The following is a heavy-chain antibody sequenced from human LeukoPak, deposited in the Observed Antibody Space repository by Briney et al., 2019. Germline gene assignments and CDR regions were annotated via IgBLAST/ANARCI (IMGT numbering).Heavy chain of an antibody. CDR1: GGSFSGYY. CDR3: ARGENYDSSDYGVAGFDY. CDR2: INHSGST. D-gene: IGHD3-22*01. V-gene: IGHV4-34*01. J-gene: IGHJ4*02. Sequence: SETLSLTCAVYGGSFSGYYWSWIRQPPGKGLEWIGEINHSGSTNYNPSLKSRVTISVDTSKNQFSLKLSSVTAADTAVYYCARGENYDSSDYGVAGFDYWGQGTLVTVSS.